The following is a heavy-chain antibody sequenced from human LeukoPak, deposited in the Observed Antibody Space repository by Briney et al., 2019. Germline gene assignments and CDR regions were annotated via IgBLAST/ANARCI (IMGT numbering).Heavy chain of an antibody. D-gene: IGHD2-15*01. J-gene: IGHJ3*02. CDR3: ARRDVAATMSGAFDI. CDR1: GGSFSGCY. CDR2: INHSGST. V-gene: IGHV4-34*01. Sequence: SETLSLTCAVYGGSFSGCYWSWIRQPPGKGLEWIGEINHSGSTNYNPSLKSRVTISVDTSKNQFSLKLSSVTAADTAVYYCARRDVAATMSGAFDIWGQGTMVTVSS.